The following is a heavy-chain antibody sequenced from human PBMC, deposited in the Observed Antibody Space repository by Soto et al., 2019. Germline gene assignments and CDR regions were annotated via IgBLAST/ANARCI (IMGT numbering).Heavy chain of an antibody. CDR1: GYTFTSYG. J-gene: IGHJ4*02. CDR3: ARDMDIVVVVAATPSSGYFDY. D-gene: IGHD2-15*01. Sequence: QVPLVQSGAEVKKPGASVKVSCKASGYTFTSYGISWVRQAPGQGLEWMGWISAYNGNTNYAQKLQGRVTMTTDTSTSTAYMELGSLRSDDTAVYYCARDMDIVVVVAATPSSGYFDYWGQGTPVTVSS. V-gene: IGHV1-18*01. CDR2: ISAYNGNT.